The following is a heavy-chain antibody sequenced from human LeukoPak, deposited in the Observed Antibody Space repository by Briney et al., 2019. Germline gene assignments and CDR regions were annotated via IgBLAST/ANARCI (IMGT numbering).Heavy chain of an antibody. CDR1: GFSLSSYA. Sequence: GGSLRLSCTVSGFSLSSYAMSWVRRAPGKGLEWVSATSSSDAGKYYADSVRGRFTISRDNSRNTMYLQMNSLRAEDAAVYYCAKAPVTSCRGAFCYPFDSWGQGTVVAVSS. CDR3: AKAPVTSCRGAFCYPFDS. CDR2: TSSSDAGK. J-gene: IGHJ4*02. V-gene: IGHV3-23*01. D-gene: IGHD2-15*01.